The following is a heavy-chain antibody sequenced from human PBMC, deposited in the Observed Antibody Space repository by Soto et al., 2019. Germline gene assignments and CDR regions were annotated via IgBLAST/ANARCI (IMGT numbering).Heavy chain of an antibody. J-gene: IGHJ5*02. CDR1: GFPFSNFW. Sequence: GWSLRLSCAASGFPFSNFWMTWVRQAPGKGLEWVANIKEDGSEKYYVDSVKGRFTISRDNAKNSLYLQINSLRAADTAVYYCAREQRTHWFEPWCQGTLVSVSS. CDR2: IKEDGSEK. V-gene: IGHV3-7*01. CDR3: AREQRTHWFEP.